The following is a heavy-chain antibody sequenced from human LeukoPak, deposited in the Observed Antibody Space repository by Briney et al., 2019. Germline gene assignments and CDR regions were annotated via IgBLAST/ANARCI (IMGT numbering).Heavy chain of an antibody. CDR1: GDSISSGRYY. CDR3: ARGSPYNP. V-gene: IGHV4-39*07. CDR2: IHYSGTS. D-gene: IGHD4-11*01. Sequence: SETLSLTCTVSGDSISSGRYYWGWIRQPPGKGLEWIASIHYSGTSYYDPSLKSRVAISVDTSKNQFSLKLSFVTAADTAVYYCARGSPYNPWGQGTLVTVSS. J-gene: IGHJ5*02.